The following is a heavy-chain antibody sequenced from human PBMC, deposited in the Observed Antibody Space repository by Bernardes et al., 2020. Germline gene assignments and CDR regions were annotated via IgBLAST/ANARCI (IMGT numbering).Heavy chain of an antibody. V-gene: IGHV3-23*01. CDR2: ISGSGVST. CDR1: GFTFNSYV. Sequence: VGSLILSCAASGFTFNSYVMSWVRQAPGKGLEWVSAISGSGVSTYYSDSVKGRFTISRDNSNNTLYMQMNSLTAEDTAVYYCAKGSWFDPWGQGTLVTVSS. J-gene: IGHJ5*02. CDR3: AKGSWFDP.